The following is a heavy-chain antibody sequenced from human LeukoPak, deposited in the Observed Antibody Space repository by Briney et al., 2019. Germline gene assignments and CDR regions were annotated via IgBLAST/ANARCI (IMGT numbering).Heavy chain of an antibody. D-gene: IGHD6-13*01. CDR3: ARGRIAAAAAQH. CDR2: MNPNSGNT. V-gene: IGHV1-8*01. Sequence: ASVKVSCKASGYTFTSYDINWVRQATGQGLEWMGWMNPNSGNTGYAQKFQGRVTMTRNTSISTAYMELSSLRSGDTAVYYCARGRIAAAAAQHWGQGTLVTVSS. CDR1: GYTFTSYD. J-gene: IGHJ1*01.